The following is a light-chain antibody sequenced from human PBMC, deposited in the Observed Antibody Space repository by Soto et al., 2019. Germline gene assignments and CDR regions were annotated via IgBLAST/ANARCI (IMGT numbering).Light chain of an antibody. Sequence: DIVMTQSPDSLAVSLGERATINCKSSQSVLYSSNNKNYLAWYQQKPVQPPKLLIYWASTRESGVPDRFGGSGCGTDFTLTISSLQDEDVAFYYCQQYNSTPLTFGGGTKVEIK. CDR1: QSVLYSSNNKNY. CDR2: WAS. CDR3: QQYNSTPLT. V-gene: IGKV4-1*01. J-gene: IGKJ4*01.